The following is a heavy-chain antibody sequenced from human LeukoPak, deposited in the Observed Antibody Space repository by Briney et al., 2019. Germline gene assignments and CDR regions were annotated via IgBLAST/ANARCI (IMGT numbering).Heavy chain of an antibody. Sequence: PGGSLRLSCAASEFSFGSYAMSWVRQAPGKGLQWVSGISGSGDSTYYADSVNGRFTISRDNSKNTLYLQMISLRAEDTAVYYCASEAFGGVIPYWGQGTLVTVSS. CDR3: ASEAFGGVIPY. CDR2: ISGSGDST. D-gene: IGHD3-16*01. CDR1: EFSFGSYA. V-gene: IGHV3-23*01. J-gene: IGHJ4*02.